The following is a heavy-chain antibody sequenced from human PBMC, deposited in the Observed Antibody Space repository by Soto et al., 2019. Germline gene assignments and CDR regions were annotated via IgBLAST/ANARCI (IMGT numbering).Heavy chain of an antibody. CDR3: ARVDIIVVVAATVGYYYGMDV. Sequence: VGSLRLSCAASGFTFSDYYMSWIRQAPGKGLEWVSYISSSGSTIYYADSVKGRFTISRDNAKNSLYLQMNSLRAEDTAVYYCARVDIIVVVAATVGYYYGMDVWGQGTTVTVSS. J-gene: IGHJ6*02. CDR1: GFTFSDYY. D-gene: IGHD2-15*01. V-gene: IGHV3-11*01. CDR2: ISSSGSTI.